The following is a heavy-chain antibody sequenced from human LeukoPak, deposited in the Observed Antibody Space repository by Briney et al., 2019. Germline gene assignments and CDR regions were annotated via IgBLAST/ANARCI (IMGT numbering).Heavy chain of an antibody. V-gene: IGHV1-8*03. CDR2: MNPNSGNT. J-gene: IGHJ5*02. D-gene: IGHD6-13*01. CDR3: ARVRSSSRTQHRNWFDP. CDR1: GYTFTSYD. Sequence: ASVKVSCKASGYTFTSYDINWVRQATGQGLEWMGWMNPNSGNTGYAQKFQGRVTITRNTSISTAHMELSSLRSEDTAVYYCARVRSSSRTQHRNWFDPWGQGTLVTVSS.